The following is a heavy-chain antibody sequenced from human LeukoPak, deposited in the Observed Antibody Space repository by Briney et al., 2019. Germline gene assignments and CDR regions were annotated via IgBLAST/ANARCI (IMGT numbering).Heavy chain of an antibody. D-gene: IGHD5-18*01. CDR1: GYTFTGYY. V-gene: IGHV1-2*02. CDR2: INPNSGGT. Sequence: ASVKVSCKASGYTFTGYYMHWVRQAPGQGLEWMGWINPNSGGTNYAQKFQGRVTMTRDTSISTAYMELSRLRSDDTAVYYCARESSPGTAIADAFDIWVRGTMVTVSS. J-gene: IGHJ3*02. CDR3: ARESSPGTAIADAFDI.